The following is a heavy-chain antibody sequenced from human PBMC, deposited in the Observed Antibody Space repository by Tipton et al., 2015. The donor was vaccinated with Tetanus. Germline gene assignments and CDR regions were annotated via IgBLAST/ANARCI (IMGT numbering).Heavy chain of an antibody. D-gene: IGHD2-2*01. V-gene: IGHV4-30-4*01. CDR2: IYYSGST. Sequence: LRLSCSVSGDSIRSEDYYWGWIRQFPGKGLEWLGYIYYSGSTYNKPSLKSRVSISLDASKNQFSLSLNSVTAADSATYYCARLTCSSPSCYFYFYFYVDVWGTGTAVAVSS. CDR1: GDSIRSEDYY. CDR3: ARLTCSSPSCYFYFYFYVDV. J-gene: IGHJ6*03.